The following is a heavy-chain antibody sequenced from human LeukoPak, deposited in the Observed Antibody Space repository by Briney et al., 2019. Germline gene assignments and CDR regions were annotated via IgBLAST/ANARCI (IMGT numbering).Heavy chain of an antibody. CDR3: GGAVTTTIWDYYYYGMDV. CDR2: IIPIFGTA. J-gene: IGHJ6*02. D-gene: IGHD1-14*01. Sequence: SVTVSCKASGGTFSSYAISWVRQAPGQGLEWMGGIIPIFGTANYAQKFQGRVTITADESTSTAYMELSSLRSEDTAVYYCGGAVTTTIWDYYYYGMDVWGQGTTVTVSS. V-gene: IGHV1-69*13. CDR1: GGTFSSYA.